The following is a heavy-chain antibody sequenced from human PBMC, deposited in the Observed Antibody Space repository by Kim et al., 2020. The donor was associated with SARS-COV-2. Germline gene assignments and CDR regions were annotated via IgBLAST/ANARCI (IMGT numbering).Heavy chain of an antibody. D-gene: IGHD4-17*01. J-gene: IGHJ4*02. V-gene: IGHV3-30*02. CDR3: AKDRRYHYGGPFEY. Sequence: ADSVKGRFTISRDNSKNTLYLQMNSLRAEDTAVYYCAKDRRYHYGGPFEYWGQGTLVTVSS.